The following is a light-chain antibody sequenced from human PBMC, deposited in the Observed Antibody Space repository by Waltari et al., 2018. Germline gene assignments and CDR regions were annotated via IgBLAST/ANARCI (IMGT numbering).Light chain of an antibody. CDR3: QQRSTWPLT. CDR1: QSVGSY. V-gene: IGKV3-11*01. CDR2: DAS. J-gene: IGKJ4*01. Sequence: ELVLTQSPVTLSLSPGERATLSCRASQSVGSYLAWYQQKAGQAPRLLIYDASNGATGIPARFSGSGSGTDFTLTISSLEPEDFAIYYCQQRSTWPLTFGGGSKVEI.